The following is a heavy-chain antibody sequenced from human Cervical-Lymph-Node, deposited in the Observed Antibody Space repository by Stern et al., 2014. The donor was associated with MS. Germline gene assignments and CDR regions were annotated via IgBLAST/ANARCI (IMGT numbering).Heavy chain of an antibody. Sequence: QITLKASGPTLVKPTQTLTLTCTFSGFSLSTSGVGVGWIRQPPGKALEWLGLIYWAADKRYSPSLKSRLTITKDTSKNQVVLTMTNMDPVDTATYYCAHGYFDWLSYYYFDYWGQGTLVTVSS. CDR1: GFSLSTSGVG. CDR3: AHGYFDWLSYYYFDY. CDR2: IYWAADK. V-gene: IGHV2-5*02. J-gene: IGHJ4*02. D-gene: IGHD3-9*01.